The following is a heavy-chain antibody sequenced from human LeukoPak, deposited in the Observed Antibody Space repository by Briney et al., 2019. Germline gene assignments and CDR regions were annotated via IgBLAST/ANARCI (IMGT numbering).Heavy chain of an antibody. CDR3: AKDHPSSGWPAFEA. Sequence: GGSLRLSCATSGFTLDRYAMSWVRQAPGKGLEWISAITNNNGKTYYADSVRGRFTISRDTFKNTLYLQMDTLGAEDTAMYYCAKDHPSSGWPAFEAWGPGTLVTVFS. CDR1: GFTLDRYA. CDR2: ITNNNGKT. D-gene: IGHD6-19*01. V-gene: IGHV3-23*01. J-gene: IGHJ5*02.